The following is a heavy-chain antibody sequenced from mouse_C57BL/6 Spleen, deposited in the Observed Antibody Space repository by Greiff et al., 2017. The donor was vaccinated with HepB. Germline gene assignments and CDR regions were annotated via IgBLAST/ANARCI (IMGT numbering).Heavy chain of an antibody. D-gene: IGHD1-1*01. CDR2: IDPSDSYT. CDR3: ANYYGSSPFAY. CDR1: GYTFTSYW. Sequence: VQLQQPGAELVMPGASVKLSCKASGYTFTSYWMHWVKQRPGQGLEWTGEIDPSDSYTNYNQKFKGKSTLTVDKSSSTAYMQLSSLTSEDSAVYYGANYYGSSPFAYWGQGTLVTVSA. V-gene: IGHV1-69*01. J-gene: IGHJ3*01.